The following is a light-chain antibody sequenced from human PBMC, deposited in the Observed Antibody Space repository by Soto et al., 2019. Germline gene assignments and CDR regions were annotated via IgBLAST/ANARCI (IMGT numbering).Light chain of an antibody. CDR2: DAS. J-gene: IGKJ4*01. CDR3: KQRSNWPPVT. CDR1: QSINRQ. Sequence: IVLTQSPGTRSFSXGERATLSCRASQSINRQLAWYRQNPGKAXRLVIXDASNRATGIQARLSGSGSGKDFTLNISSLEPEDFGVYYCKQRSNWPPVTFGGGTKVDIK. V-gene: IGKV3-11*01.